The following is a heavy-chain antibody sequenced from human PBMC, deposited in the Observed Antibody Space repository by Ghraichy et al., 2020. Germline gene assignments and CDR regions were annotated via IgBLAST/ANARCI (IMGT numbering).Heavy chain of an antibody. J-gene: IGHJ4*02. CDR1: GCTFTNCE. CDR2: MNLDTGDT. CDR3: ARVGHVYNGRDDFDC. Sequence: ASVKVSCKASGCTFTNCEINWIRQATGQGLEWMGWMNLDTGDTAYAQDFQGRFTMTRDTSISTSYMVLSSLRPEDTAIYFCARVGHVYNGRDDFDCKGQGTLVTVSS. V-gene: IGHV1-8*01. D-gene: IGHD5-24*01.